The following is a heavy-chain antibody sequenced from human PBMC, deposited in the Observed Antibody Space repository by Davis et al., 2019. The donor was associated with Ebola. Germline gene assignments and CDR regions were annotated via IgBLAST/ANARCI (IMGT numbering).Heavy chain of an antibody. CDR3: TTLSTVTTMYFDL. CDR1: GFTFSNAW. Sequence: GGSLRLSCAASGFTFSNAWMSWVRQAPGKGLEWVGRIKSKTDGGTTDYAAPVKGRFAMSRDDSKNTLYLQMNSLKIDDTAVYYCTTLSTVTTMYFDLWGRGTLVTVSS. CDR2: IKSKTDGGTT. J-gene: IGHJ2*01. V-gene: IGHV3-15*01. D-gene: IGHD4-17*01.